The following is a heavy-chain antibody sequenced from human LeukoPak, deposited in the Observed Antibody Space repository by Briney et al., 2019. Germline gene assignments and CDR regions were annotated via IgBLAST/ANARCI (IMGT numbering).Heavy chain of an antibody. J-gene: IGHJ5*02. CDR3: AKGDGISHYHWFDP. CDR2: ISGSGDST. Sequence: GGSLRLSCAASEFTFSSYAMNWVRQAPGKGLEWVSGISGSGDSTYYADSVKGRFTISRDNSKNTLYLQMNSLRAEDTALYYCAKGDGISHYHWFDPWGQGTQVTVSS. V-gene: IGHV3-23*01. CDR1: EFTFSSYA. D-gene: IGHD2-21*02.